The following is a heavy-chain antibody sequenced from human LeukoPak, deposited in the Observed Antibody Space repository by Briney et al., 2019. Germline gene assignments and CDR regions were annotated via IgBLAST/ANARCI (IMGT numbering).Heavy chain of an antibody. Sequence: ASVKVSCKASGYTFTSYDIKWVRQATGQGLEWMGWMNPNSGNTGFTQKFQGRVTITRNTSISTAYMELSSLGSEDTAVYYCARGPPKQLWLLGGNWFDPWGQGTLVTVSS. V-gene: IGHV1-8*03. CDR3: ARGPPKQLWLLGGNWFDP. J-gene: IGHJ5*02. D-gene: IGHD5-18*01. CDR1: GYTFTSYD. CDR2: MNPNSGNT.